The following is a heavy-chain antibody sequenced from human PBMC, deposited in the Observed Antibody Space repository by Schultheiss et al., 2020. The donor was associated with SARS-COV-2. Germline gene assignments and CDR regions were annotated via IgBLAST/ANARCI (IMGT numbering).Heavy chain of an antibody. CDR2: IDWDDDK. CDR1: GFSLSTRGVG. J-gene: IGHJ5*02. Sequence: SGPTLVKPTQTLTLTCAFSGFSLSTRGVGVGWIRQPPGKALEWLAHIDWDDDKYYSTSLKTRLTISKDTSKNQVVLTMTNMDPVDTATYYCARTRYSSGWNWFDPWGQGTLVTVSS. D-gene: IGHD6-19*01. CDR3: ARTRYSSGWNWFDP. V-gene: IGHV2-70*01.